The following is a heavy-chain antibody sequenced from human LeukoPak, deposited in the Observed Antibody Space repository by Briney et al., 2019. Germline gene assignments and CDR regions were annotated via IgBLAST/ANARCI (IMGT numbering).Heavy chain of an antibody. D-gene: IGHD1-26*01. Sequence: GGSLRLSCAASGFTFSDYYMSWIRQAPGKGLEWASYISSSGSTIYYADSVKGRFTISRDNAKNSLYLQMNSLRAEDTAVYYCARALDRGSYAIDYWGQGTLVTVSS. CDR2: ISSSGSTI. V-gene: IGHV3-11*01. CDR3: ARALDRGSYAIDY. CDR1: GFTFSDYY. J-gene: IGHJ4*02.